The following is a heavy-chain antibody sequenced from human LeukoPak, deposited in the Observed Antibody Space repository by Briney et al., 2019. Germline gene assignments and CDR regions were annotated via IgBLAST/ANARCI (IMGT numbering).Heavy chain of an antibody. J-gene: IGHJ5*02. CDR2: IYYSGST. V-gene: IGHV4-59*01. CDR3: ARTQDCSGGSCYPNWFDP. Sequence: SETLSLTCTVSGGSISSYYWSWIRQPPGKGLEWIGYIYYSGSTNYNPSLKSRVTISVDTSKNQFSLKLSSVTAADTAVYYCARTQDCSGGSCYPNWFDPWGQGTLVTVSS. D-gene: IGHD2-15*01. CDR1: GGSISSYY.